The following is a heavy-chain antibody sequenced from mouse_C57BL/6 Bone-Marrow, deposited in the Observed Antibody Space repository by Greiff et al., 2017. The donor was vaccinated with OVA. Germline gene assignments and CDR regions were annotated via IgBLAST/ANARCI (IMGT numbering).Heavy chain of an antibody. CDR1: GFTFSDYY. CDR2: ISNGGGST. D-gene: IGHD1-1*01. Sequence: EVQVVESGGGLVQPGGSLKLSCAASGFTFSDYYMYWVRQTPEKRLEWVAYISNGGGSTYYPDTVKGRFTISRDNAKNTLYLQMSRLKSEDTAMYYCARRPYGGYFDYWGQGTTLTVSS. V-gene: IGHV5-12*01. CDR3: ARRPYGGYFDY. J-gene: IGHJ2*01.